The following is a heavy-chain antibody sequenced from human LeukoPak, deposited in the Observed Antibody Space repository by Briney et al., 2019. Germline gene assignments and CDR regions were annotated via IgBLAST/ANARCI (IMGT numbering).Heavy chain of an antibody. CDR2: ARNKANSHTT. J-gene: IGHJ4*02. CDR1: GFTFSDYY. Sequence: QPGGSLRLSCVASGFTFSDYYMDWVRQAPGKGLEWVGRARNKANSHTTEYAASVKGRFIISRDDSKSSLYLQMNSLKTEDTAVYFCARRGFSDSRGYYPDFDYWGRGTLVTVSS. CDR3: ARRGFSDSRGYYPDFDY. D-gene: IGHD3-22*01. V-gene: IGHV3-72*01.